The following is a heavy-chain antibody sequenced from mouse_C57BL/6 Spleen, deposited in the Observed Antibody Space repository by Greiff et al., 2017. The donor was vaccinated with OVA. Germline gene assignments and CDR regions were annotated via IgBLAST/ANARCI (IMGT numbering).Heavy chain of an antibody. CDR1: GFTFSSYG. J-gene: IGHJ2*01. CDR2: ISSGGSYT. Sequence: EVMLVESGGDLVKPGGSLKLSCAASGFTFSSYGMSWVRQTPDKRLEWVATISSGGSYTYYPDSVKGRVTISRDNAKNTLYLQMSSLKSEDTAMYYCARHESYFDYWGQGTTLTVSS. V-gene: IGHV5-6*01. CDR3: ARHESYFDY.